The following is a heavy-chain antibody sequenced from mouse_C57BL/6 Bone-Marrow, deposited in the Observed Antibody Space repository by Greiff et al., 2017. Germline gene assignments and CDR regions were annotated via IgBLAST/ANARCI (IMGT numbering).Heavy chain of an antibody. CDR2: ISSGGSYT. D-gene: IGHD2-10*02. Sequence: EVKVEESGGDLVKPGGSLKLSCAASGFTFSSDGMSWVRQTPDKRLEWVATISSGGSYTYYPDSVKGRFTISRDNAKNTLYLQMSSLKSEDTAMYYCAKNMGYGNYVVDAMDYCGQGTSVTVSS. V-gene: IGHV5-6*02. CDR3: AKNMGYGNYVVDAMDY. CDR1: GFTFSSDG. J-gene: IGHJ4*01.